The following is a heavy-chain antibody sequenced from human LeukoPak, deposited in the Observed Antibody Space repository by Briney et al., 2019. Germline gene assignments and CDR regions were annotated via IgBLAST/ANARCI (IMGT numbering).Heavy chain of an antibody. CDR2: INHSGST. J-gene: IGHJ4*02. CDR1: GGSFSGYY. V-gene: IGHV4-34*01. Sequence: SETLSLTCAVYGGSFSGYYWSWIRQPPGKGLEWIGEINHSGSTNYNPSLKSRVTISVDTSKNQFSLKLSSVTAADTAVYYCAREGDYYDSSGPLYYWGQGTLVTVSS. CDR3: AREGDYYDSSGPLYY. D-gene: IGHD3-22*01.